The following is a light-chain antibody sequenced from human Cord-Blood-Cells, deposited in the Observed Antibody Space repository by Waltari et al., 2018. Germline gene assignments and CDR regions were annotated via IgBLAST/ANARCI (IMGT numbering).Light chain of an antibody. Sequence: DIQMTQSPSSLSASVGDSVTNTCRASQRISNYLAWYQQKPGKVPKLLIYAASTLHSGVPYRFSASGSGTDFTLTISSLQPEDVATYYCQKYNSAPWTFGQGTKVEIK. V-gene: IGKV1-27*01. CDR2: AAS. J-gene: IGKJ1*01. CDR3: QKYNSAPWT. CDR1: QRISNY.